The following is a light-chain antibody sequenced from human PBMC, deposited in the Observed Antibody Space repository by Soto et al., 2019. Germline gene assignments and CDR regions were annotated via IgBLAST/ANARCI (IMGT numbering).Light chain of an antibody. CDR1: SSDVGGYNY. Sequence: QSALTQPASVSGSPGQSITLSCTGTSSDVGGYNYVSWSQQHPGKAPQLMIYEVSNRPSGVSNRFSGSKSGNTASLTISGLQAEDEADYYCSSYTSSSTYVFGTGTKLTVL. CDR3: SSYTSSSTYV. J-gene: IGLJ1*01. V-gene: IGLV2-14*01. CDR2: EVS.